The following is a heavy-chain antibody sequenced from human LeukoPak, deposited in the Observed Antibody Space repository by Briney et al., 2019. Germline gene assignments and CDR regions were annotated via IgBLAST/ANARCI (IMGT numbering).Heavy chain of an antibody. Sequence: GGSLRLSCAASGFTFSSYWMSWVRQAPGKGLEWVANIKQDGSEKYYVDSVKGRFTISRDNAKNSLYLQMNSLRAEDTAVYYCARIGEGGDPYFDYWGQGTLVTVPS. CDR2: IKQDGSEK. D-gene: IGHD2-21*01. CDR3: ARIGEGGDPYFDY. V-gene: IGHV3-7*01. J-gene: IGHJ4*02. CDR1: GFTFSSYW.